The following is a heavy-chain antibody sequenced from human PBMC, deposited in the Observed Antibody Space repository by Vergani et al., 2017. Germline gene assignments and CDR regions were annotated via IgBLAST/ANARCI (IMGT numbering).Heavy chain of an antibody. V-gene: IGHV4-59*01. CDR2: IYYSGST. Sequence: QVQLQESGPGLVKPSETLSLTCTVSGGSISSYYWSCIRQPPGKGLEWIGYIYYSGSTNYNPSLKRRVTISVDTSKNQFSLKLSSVTAADTAVYYCARDGAAAPYYCGMDVWGQGTTVTVSS. J-gene: IGHJ6*02. CDR1: GGSISSYY. CDR3: ARDGAAAPYYCGMDV. D-gene: IGHD6-13*01.